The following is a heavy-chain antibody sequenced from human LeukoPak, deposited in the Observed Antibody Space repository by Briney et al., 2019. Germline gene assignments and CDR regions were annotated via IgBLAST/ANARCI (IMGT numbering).Heavy chain of an antibody. CDR2: IYSAGNT. V-gene: IGHV3-53*04. CDR3: ARGGTPGYSSGRIDY. Sequence: GESLRLSCAASGLTFSNAWMSWVRQAPGKGLEWVSVIYSAGNTYYADSVKGRFTISRHNSKNTLYLQMNSLRVEDTAVYYCARGGTPGYSSGRIDYWGQGTPVTVSS. CDR1: GLTFSNAW. J-gene: IGHJ4*02. D-gene: IGHD6-19*01.